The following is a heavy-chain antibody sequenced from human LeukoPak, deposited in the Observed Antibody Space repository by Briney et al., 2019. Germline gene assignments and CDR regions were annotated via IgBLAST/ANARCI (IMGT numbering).Heavy chain of an antibody. Sequence: PGGSLRLSCAASGFTFSSYSMNWVRQAPGKGLEWVSYISSSSTIYYADSVKGRFTISRDNAKNSLYLQMNSLRAEDTAVYYCASAVTTYRVRYYYYYMDVWGKGTTVTVSS. CDR1: GFTFSSYS. J-gene: IGHJ6*03. CDR2: ISSSSTI. V-gene: IGHV3-48*04. CDR3: ASAVTTYRVRYYYYYMDV. D-gene: IGHD4-11*01.